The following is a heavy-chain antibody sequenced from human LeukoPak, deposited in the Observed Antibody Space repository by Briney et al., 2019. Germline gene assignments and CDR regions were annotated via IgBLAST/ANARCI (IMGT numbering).Heavy chain of an antibody. D-gene: IGHD6-13*01. J-gene: IGHJ4*02. CDR1: GGTFSSYA. CDR2: IIPIFGTA. Sequence: ASVKVSCKASGGTFSSYAISWVRQAPGQGPEWMGGIIPIFGTANYAQKFQGRVTITTDESTSTAYMELSSLRSEDTAVYYCAIELRQGDARLKGKQLGRFDYWGQGTLVTVSS. V-gene: IGHV1-69*05. CDR3: AIELRQGDARLKGKQLGRFDY.